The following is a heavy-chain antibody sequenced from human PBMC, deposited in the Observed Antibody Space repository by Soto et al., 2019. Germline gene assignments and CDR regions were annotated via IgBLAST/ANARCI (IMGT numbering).Heavy chain of an antibody. D-gene: IGHD3-16*01. J-gene: IGHJ4*02. CDR2: IYPGDSDT. V-gene: IGHV5-51*01. CDR3: ARHKGRFAVGGEGPLDY. Sequence: PGESLKISCKGSGYSFTNYWIGWVRQMPGKGLEWMGIIYPGDSDTRYSPSFQGQVTISADKSISTAYLQWSSLKASDTAMYYCARHKGRFAVGGEGPLDYWGQGTLVTVSS. CDR1: GYSFTNYW.